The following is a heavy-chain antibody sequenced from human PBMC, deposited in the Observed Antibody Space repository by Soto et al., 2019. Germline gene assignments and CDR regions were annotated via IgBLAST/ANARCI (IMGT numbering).Heavy chain of an antibody. J-gene: IGHJ6*02. CDR2: INPNTGNT. CDR1: GYIFTGYY. CDR3: AREGQAPYYYYGMDV. Sequence: ASVKVSCKASGYIFTGYYIHWVRQAPGQGLQWMGWINPNTGNTNYAQKFQGSVTMTRDTSISTAYMELSRLTSDDTAVYYCAREGQAPYYYYGMDVWGQGTAVTVSS. V-gene: IGHV1-2*04.